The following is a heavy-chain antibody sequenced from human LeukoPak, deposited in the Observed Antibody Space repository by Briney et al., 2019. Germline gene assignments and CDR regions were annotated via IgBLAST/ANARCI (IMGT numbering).Heavy chain of an antibody. CDR1: GGSFSGYY. V-gene: IGHV4-34*01. CDR2: INHSGST. CDR3: ARRRPVGSGRTNWFDP. Sequence: SETLSLTCAVYGGSFSGYYCSWIRQPPGKGREWIGQINHSGSTNYNPCLKSRVTISVDTSKNQFSLKLSSVTAADTAVYYCARRRPVGSGRTNWFDPWGQGTLVTVSS. J-gene: IGHJ5*02. D-gene: IGHD3-10*01.